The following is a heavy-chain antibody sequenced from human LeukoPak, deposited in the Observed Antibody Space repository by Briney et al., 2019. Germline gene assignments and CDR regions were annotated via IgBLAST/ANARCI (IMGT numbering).Heavy chain of an antibody. CDR1: GFTFSNYW. CDR3: AREMGATHKLPIDY. J-gene: IGHJ4*02. CDR2: IHSDGSAT. D-gene: IGHD1-26*01. V-gene: IGHV3-74*01. Sequence: PGGSLRLSCAASGFTFSNYWMHWVRQAPGKGLVWVSRIHSDGSATYYADSVRGRFTISRDNAKNTLYLQMNSLRAEDTAVYYCAREMGATHKLPIDYWGQGTLVTVSS.